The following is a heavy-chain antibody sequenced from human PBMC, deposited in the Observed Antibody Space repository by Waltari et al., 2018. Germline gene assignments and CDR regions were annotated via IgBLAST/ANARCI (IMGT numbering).Heavy chain of an antibody. Sequence: QVQLVQSGAEVRKPGSSVTVSCKAFGAPFGAHAFAGGRQAPGQGLEWMGGIIPIFGTANYAQKFQGRVTITADESTSTAYMELSSLRSEDTAVYYCAREDCSSTSCPLGYWGQGTLVTVSS. D-gene: IGHD2-2*01. V-gene: IGHV1-69*12. J-gene: IGHJ4*02. CDR3: AREDCSSTSCPLGY. CDR2: IIPIFGTA. CDR1: GAPFGAHA.